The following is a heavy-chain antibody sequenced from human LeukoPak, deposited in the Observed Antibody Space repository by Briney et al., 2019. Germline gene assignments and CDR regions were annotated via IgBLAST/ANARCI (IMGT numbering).Heavy chain of an antibody. CDR2: IIPIFGTA. D-gene: IGHD5-18*01. CDR3: ARDGGEYSYGYNWFDP. J-gene: IGHJ5*02. CDR1: GYTLTELS. V-gene: IGHV1-69*13. Sequence: SVKVSCKVSGYTLTELSMHWVRQAPGQGLEWMGGIIPIFGTANYAQKFQGRVTITADESTSTAYMELSSLRSEDTAVYYCARDGGEYSYGYNWFDPWGQGTLVTVSS.